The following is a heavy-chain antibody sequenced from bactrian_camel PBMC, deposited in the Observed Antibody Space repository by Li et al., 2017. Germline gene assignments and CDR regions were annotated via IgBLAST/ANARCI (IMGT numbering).Heavy chain of an antibody. CDR2: IDNAVAA. V-gene: IGHV3S53*01. J-gene: IGHJ4*01. Sequence: HVQLVESGGGTVQAGGSLRLSCLASGFTVSAGYMAWFRQAPGKEREGVAAIDNAVAATYTYSVQDRFTISRDNAKDTLYLQMDSLKPEDTAMYYCAADFWKKRLPTGSESWNPPFTGQGTQVTVS. D-gene: IGHD1*01. CDR1: GFTVSAGY.